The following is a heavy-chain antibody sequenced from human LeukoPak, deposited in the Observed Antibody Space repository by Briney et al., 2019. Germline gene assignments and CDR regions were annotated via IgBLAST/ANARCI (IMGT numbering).Heavy chain of an antibody. Sequence: GGSLRLSCAASGFTFSNSWMHWVRQAPGEGLGWVSRISGDGSSTNNADSVKGRFAISRDNAKNTLYLQMNSLRTEDTAVYYCARGVDNSYGYVFWGQGTRVAVSP. J-gene: IGHJ4*02. D-gene: IGHD5-18*01. V-gene: IGHV3-74*01. CDR1: GFTFSNSW. CDR2: ISGDGSST. CDR3: ARGVDNSYGYVF.